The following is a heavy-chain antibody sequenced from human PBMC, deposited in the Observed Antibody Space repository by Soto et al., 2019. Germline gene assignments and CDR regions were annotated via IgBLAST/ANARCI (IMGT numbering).Heavy chain of an antibody. Sequence: ASVKVSCKASGYTFTSYAMHWVRQAPGQRLEWMGWINAYNVNTNYAQKLQGRVTMTTDTSTSTAYMELRSLRFDDTAVYYCAIAVASSDAFDIWGQGTMVTVSS. CDR1: GYTFTSYA. CDR2: INAYNVNT. D-gene: IGHD6-19*01. J-gene: IGHJ3*02. V-gene: IGHV1-18*01. CDR3: AIAVASSDAFDI.